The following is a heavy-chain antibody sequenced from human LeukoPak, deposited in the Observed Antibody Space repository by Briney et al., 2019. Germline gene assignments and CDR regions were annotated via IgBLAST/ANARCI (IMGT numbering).Heavy chain of an antibody. CDR3: ASDSSEGNNCLSEPSLVY. CDR1: GFTFSRWS. Sequence: PGGSLRLSCGRCGFTFSRWSINWVFQAPGKGLEWVSSISSSGSYIYYADSVKGRFTISRDNAKNSLNLQMNSLTAEDTAVYYCASDSSEGNNCLSEPSLVYWGQGTLVTVSS. CDR2: ISSSGSYI. D-gene: IGHD1-1*01. V-gene: IGHV3-21*01. J-gene: IGHJ4*02.